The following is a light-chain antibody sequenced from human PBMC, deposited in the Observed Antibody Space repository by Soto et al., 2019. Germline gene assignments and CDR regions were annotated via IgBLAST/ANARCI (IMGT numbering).Light chain of an antibody. CDR1: QSVSTY. CDR2: VAS. V-gene: IGKV3D-15*01. Sequence: EIVLTQSPATLSLSPGERATLSCRSSQSVSTYLAWYQQKPGQAPRRLIYVASTRATGIPARFSGSGSGTEFTLTISSPQSEDFAVYYCQQYNNWPAITFGQGTRLEI. CDR3: QQYNNWPAIT. J-gene: IGKJ5*01.